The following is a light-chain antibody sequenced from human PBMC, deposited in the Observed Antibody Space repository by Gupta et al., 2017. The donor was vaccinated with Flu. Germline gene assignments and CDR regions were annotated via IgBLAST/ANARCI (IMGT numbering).Light chain of an antibody. J-gene: IGLJ3*02. V-gene: IGLV1-44*01. CDR3: STWDDTQNGVV. Sequence: QSVLTQPPSASGTPGQGVTISCSGSRPNIGSNTVNWYQHLPGTAPQLVIYYNNKRPSGVPDRFSGSRSGSAASLAISALRFEDEAIYYCSTWDDTQNGVVFGGGTKLTVL. CDR1: RPNIGSNT. CDR2: YNN.